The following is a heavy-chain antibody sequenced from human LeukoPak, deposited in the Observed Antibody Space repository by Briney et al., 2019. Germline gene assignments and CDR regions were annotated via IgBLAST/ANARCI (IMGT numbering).Heavy chain of an antibody. CDR1: GYTLTELS. Sequence: ASVKVFCRVSGYTLTELSMHWVRQAPGKGLEWMGGFDLEDGETIYAQKFQGRVTMTEDTSTDTAYMELSSLRSEDTAVYYCATDQGRIAVAGTGNTFDIWGQGTMVTVSS. D-gene: IGHD6-19*01. V-gene: IGHV1-24*01. J-gene: IGHJ3*02. CDR3: ATDQGRIAVAGTGNTFDI. CDR2: FDLEDGET.